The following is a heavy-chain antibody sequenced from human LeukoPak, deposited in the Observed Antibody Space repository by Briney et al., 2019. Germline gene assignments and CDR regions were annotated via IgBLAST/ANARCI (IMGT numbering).Heavy chain of an antibody. D-gene: IGHD4-11*01. J-gene: IGHJ4*02. CDR1: GGSISESNYY. CDR2: IYFSGNT. Sequence: SETLSLTCSVSGGSISESNYYWGWIRQPPGKGLEWIGSIYFSGNTYHNSSLKSRVTISVDTSKNQFSLKLNSVTAADTAVYYCVGREYSNKSPFDYWGQGTLVTVSS. V-gene: IGHV4-39*01. CDR3: VGREYSNKSPFDY.